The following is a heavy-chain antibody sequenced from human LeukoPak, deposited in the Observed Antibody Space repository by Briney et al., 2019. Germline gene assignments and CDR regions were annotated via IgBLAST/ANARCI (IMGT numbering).Heavy chain of an antibody. Sequence: GRSLRLSCAASGFTFDDYAMYWVRQAPGKGLEWVSGISWNSGSIGYADSVKGRFTISRDNAKNSLYLQMNSLRAEDTALYYCAKDGPFGSNWGQGTLVTVSS. V-gene: IGHV3-9*01. CDR3: AKDGPFGSN. J-gene: IGHJ4*02. D-gene: IGHD3-16*01. CDR2: ISWNSGSI. CDR1: GFTFDDYA.